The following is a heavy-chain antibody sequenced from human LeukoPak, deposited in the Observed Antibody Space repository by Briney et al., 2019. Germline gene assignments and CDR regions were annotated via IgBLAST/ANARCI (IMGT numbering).Heavy chain of an antibody. CDR3: ARGPLGWSDY. V-gene: IGHV3-48*02. CDR1: GFTFSNYN. J-gene: IGHJ4*02. CDR2: ISSSSSTI. Sequence: GGSLRLSCAASGFTFSNYNMNWVRQAPGKGLEWVSFISSSSSTIYYADSVKGRFTISRDNAKNSLYLQMNSLRDEDTAVYYCARGPLGWSDYWGQGTLVIVSS. D-gene: IGHD1-26*01.